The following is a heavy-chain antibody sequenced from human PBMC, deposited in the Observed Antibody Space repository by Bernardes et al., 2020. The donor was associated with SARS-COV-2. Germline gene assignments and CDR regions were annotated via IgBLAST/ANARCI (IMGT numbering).Heavy chain of an antibody. V-gene: IGHV1-2*02. CDR1: GYTFTGYY. Sequence: ASVEVSCEASGYTFTGYYMHWVRQAPGQGLEWMGWINPNSGGTNYAQKFQGRVTMTRDTSISTAYMELSRLRSDDTAVYYCARALMVRGVIIPETAYYYYYGMDVWGQGTTVTVSS. CDR3: ARALMVRGVIIPETAYYYYYGMDV. CDR2: INPNSGGT. D-gene: IGHD3-10*01. J-gene: IGHJ6*02.